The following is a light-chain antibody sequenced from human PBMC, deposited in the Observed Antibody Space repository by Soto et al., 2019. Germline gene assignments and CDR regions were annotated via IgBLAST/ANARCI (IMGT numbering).Light chain of an antibody. Sequence: SYELTQPPSVSVAPGQTARITCGGTNIGSKSVHWYQQKPRQAPVLVVYDDSDRPSGIPERFSGSNSGNTATLTISRVEAGDEADYYCQVWDSSSDHGVFGGGTKLTVL. CDR1: NIGSKS. CDR2: DDS. CDR3: QVWDSSSDHGV. V-gene: IGLV3-21*02. J-gene: IGLJ3*02.